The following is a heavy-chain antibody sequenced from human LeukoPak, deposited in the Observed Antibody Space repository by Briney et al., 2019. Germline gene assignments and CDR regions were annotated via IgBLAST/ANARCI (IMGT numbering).Heavy chain of an antibody. CDR3: ARGRSGWYEDF. V-gene: IGHV3-7*04. J-gene: IGHJ4*02. CDR2: IKEDGTEK. CDR1: GFTVSSNY. Sequence: PGGSLRLSCAASGFTVSSNYMSWVRQAPGKGLEWVANIKEDGTEKKYVDSVKGRFTISRDNAKNSLYLQMNSLRAEDTAVYYCARGRSGWYEDFWGQGTLVTVSS. D-gene: IGHD6-19*01.